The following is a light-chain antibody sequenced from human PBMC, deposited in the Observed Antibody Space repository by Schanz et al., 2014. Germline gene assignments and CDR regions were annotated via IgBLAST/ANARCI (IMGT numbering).Light chain of an antibody. J-gene: IGLJ3*02. CDR1: SSDVGNYNY. CDR2: DVS. CDR3: CSFAGSYTWV. V-gene: IGLV2-14*01. Sequence: QSALTQPASVSGSPGQSITISCTGTSSDVGNYNYVSWYQQHPGKAPKLMIYDVSSRPSGVSNRFSGSKSGSTASLTISGLQAEDEGDYYCCSFAGSYTWVFGGGTKLTVL.